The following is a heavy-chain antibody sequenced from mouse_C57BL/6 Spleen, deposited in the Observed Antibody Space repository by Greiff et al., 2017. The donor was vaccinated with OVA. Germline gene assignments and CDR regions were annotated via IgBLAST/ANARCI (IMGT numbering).Heavy chain of an antibody. J-gene: IGHJ2*01. CDR1: GYAFSSYW. V-gene: IGHV1-80*01. CDR2: IYPGDGDT. D-gene: IGHD2-5*01. Sequence: QVQLQQSGAELVKPGASVKISCKASGYAFSSYWMNWVKQRPGKGLEWIGQIYPGDGDTNYNGKFKGKATLTADKSSSTAYMQLSSLTSEDSAVYFCARRGATIVTTSYFDYWGQGTTRTVSS. CDR3: ARRGATIVTTSYFDY.